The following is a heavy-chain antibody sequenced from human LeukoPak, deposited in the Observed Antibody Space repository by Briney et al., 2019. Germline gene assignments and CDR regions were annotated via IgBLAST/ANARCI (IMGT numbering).Heavy chain of an antibody. J-gene: IGHJ6*02. CDR3: ARDTVRGAHYQSPYGMDV. Sequence: PGGPLRLSCAASGFTFSDYYMSWIRQAPGKGLEWVPYISSRSSYTNYADSVKGRFTIARDNAKNSLYLQMNSLRAEDTAVYYCARDTVRGAHYQSPYGMDVWGQGTTVTVSS. CDR1: GFTFSDYY. CDR2: ISSRSSYT. D-gene: IGHD3-10*01. V-gene: IGHV3-11*05.